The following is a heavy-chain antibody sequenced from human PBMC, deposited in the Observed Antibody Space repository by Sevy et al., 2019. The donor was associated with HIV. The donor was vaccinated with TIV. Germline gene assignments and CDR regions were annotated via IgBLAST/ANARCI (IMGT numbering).Heavy chain of an antibody. CDR2: INEDGSEK. V-gene: IGHV3-7*01. D-gene: IGHD6-13*01. Sequence: GGSLRLSCAATGFTFSSYWMGWVRQAPGKGLEWAATINEDGSEKSYVDSVKGRFTISRDNAKNALYLHMNSLRAEDAAVYYCARGHLITRAGTYWGQGALVTVSS. CDR3: ARGHLITRAGTY. CDR1: GFTFSSYW. J-gene: IGHJ4*02.